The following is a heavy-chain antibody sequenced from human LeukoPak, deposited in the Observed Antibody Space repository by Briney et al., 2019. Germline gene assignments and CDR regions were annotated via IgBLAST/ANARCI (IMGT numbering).Heavy chain of an antibody. D-gene: IGHD2-8*01. J-gene: IGHJ4*02. CDR3: AKDLATKYALDY. CDR1: GFTFSSNA. Sequence: GGSLRLSYAASGFTFSSNAMHWVRQAPGRGLEWVAFISYDGSTIYYADSVKGRFTISRDNSKNTLSLQIHSLRAEDTAVYYCAKDLATKYALDYWGQGTLVTVSS. CDR2: ISYDGSTI. V-gene: IGHV3-30*18.